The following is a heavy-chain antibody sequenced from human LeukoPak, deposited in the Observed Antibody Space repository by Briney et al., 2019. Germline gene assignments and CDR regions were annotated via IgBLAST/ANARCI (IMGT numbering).Heavy chain of an antibody. CDR1: GGSISSGGYY. Sequence: SQTLSLTCTVSGGSISSGGYYWSWIRQHPGKGLEWIGYIYYSGSTYYNPSLKSRVTISVDTSKNQFSLKLSSVTAADTAVYYCARTPSSGWLYYFDYWGQGTLVTVPS. V-gene: IGHV4-31*03. J-gene: IGHJ4*02. CDR3: ARTPSSGWLYYFDY. CDR2: IYYSGST. D-gene: IGHD6-19*01.